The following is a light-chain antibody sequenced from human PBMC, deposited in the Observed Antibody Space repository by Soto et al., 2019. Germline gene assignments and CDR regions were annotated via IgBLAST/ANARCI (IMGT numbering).Light chain of an antibody. CDR3: QHYYAFSPWT. V-gene: IGKV1-5*01. J-gene: IGKJ1*01. CDR2: DAS. Sequence: DIQMTQSPSALSASIGDRVTITCRASQNVSTWLAWYQQKPGKAPRSLIFDASKLESGVSSRLSGTGSGTEFTLTISNLQADDSGTYFCQHYYAFSPWTFGQGTKVQIK. CDR1: QNVSTW.